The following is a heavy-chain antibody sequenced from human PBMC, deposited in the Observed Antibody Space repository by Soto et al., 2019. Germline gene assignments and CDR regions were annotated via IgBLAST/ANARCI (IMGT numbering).Heavy chain of an antibody. CDR3: AREDYDILTGYSHARDY. CDR2: IYSGGST. J-gene: IGHJ4*02. Sequence: PGGSLRLSCAASGFTVSSNYMSWVRQAPGKGLEWVSVIYSGGSTYYADSVKGRFTISRDNSKNTLYLQMNSLRAEGTAVYYCAREDYDILTGYSHARDYWGQGTLVTVSS. D-gene: IGHD3-9*01. CDR1: GFTVSSNY. V-gene: IGHV3-66*01.